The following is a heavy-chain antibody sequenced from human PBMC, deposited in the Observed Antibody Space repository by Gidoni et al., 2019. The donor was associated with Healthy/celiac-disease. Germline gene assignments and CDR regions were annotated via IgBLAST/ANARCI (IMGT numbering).Heavy chain of an antibody. Sequence: QVQLQESGPGLVKPSETLSLTCAVSGYSISSGYYWGWIRQPPGKGLEWIGSIYHSGSTYYNPSLKSRVTISVDTSKNQFSLKLSSVTAADTAVYYCASIDHGDYVGNWGQGTLVTVSS. CDR1: GYSISSGYY. CDR3: ASIDHGDYVGN. D-gene: IGHD4-17*01. V-gene: IGHV4-38-2*01. J-gene: IGHJ4*02. CDR2: IYHSGST.